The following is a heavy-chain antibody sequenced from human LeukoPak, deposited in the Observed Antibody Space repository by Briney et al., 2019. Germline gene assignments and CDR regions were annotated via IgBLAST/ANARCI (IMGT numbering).Heavy chain of an antibody. Sequence: PGRSLRLSCAASGFTFDDYAMHWVRQAPGKGLEWVSGISWNSGSIGYADSVKGRFTISRDNAKNSLYLQMNSLRAEDTAVYYCARALTGFIPGNWGQGTLVTVSS. J-gene: IGHJ4*02. CDR1: GFTFDDYA. CDR2: ISWNSGSI. V-gene: IGHV3-9*01. D-gene: IGHD3-9*01. CDR3: ARALTGFIPGN.